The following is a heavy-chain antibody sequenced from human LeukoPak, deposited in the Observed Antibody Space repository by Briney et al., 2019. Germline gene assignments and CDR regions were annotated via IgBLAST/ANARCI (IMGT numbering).Heavy chain of an antibody. Sequence: GGSLRLSCAASGFTFSSFAMHWVRQTPGKGLEWVAGMSYNGNDKYYEDSLKGRFTISRDNSKNTPYLQMNSLRAEDTAVYYCARDPSRFGEYGYFDYWGQGSLVTVSS. CDR3: ARDPSRFGEYGYFDY. CDR1: GFTFSSFA. D-gene: IGHD3-10*01. V-gene: IGHV3-30*04. CDR2: MSYNGNDK. J-gene: IGHJ4*02.